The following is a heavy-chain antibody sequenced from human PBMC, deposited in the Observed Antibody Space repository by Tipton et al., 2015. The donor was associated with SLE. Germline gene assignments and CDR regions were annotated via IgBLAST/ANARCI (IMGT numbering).Heavy chain of an antibody. CDR1: GGSISSYY. V-gene: IGHV4-4*08. D-gene: IGHD3-22*01. Sequence: LRLSCTVSGGSISSYYWSWIRQPPGKGLEWIGYIYTSGSTNYNPSLKSRGTKSVDTSKNQFSLKLSSVTAADTAVYYCARDGPYYYDSSGYWNYYYYGMDVWGQGTTVTVSS. J-gene: IGHJ6*02. CDR2: IYTSGST. CDR3: ARDGPYYYDSSGYWNYYYYGMDV.